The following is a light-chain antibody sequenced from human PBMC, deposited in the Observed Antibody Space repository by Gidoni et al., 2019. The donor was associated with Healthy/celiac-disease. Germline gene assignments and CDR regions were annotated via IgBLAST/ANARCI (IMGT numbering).Light chain of an antibody. CDR1: QSVSSSY. CDR2: GAS. Sequence: IVLTQSPGTLSLSPGERATLSCRASQSVSSSYLAWYQQKPGQAPRLLISGASSRATGIPDRFSGSGSGTDFTLTISRLEPEDFAVYYCQQYGSSPRITFGPXTKVDIK. J-gene: IGKJ3*01. V-gene: IGKV3-20*01. CDR3: QQYGSSPRIT.